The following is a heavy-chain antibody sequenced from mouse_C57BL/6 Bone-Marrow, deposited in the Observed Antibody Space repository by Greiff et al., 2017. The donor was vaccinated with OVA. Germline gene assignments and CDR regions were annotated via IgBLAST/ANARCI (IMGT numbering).Heavy chain of an antibody. D-gene: IGHD1-1*02. CDR3: AREGGALVDY. CDR1: GYTFTSYW. Sequence: QMQLKESGAELVMPGASVKLSCKASGYTFTSYWMHWVKQRPGQGLEWIGEIDPSDSYTNYNQKFKGKSTLTVDKSSSTAYMQLSSLTSEDSAVYYCAREGGALVDYWGQGTTLTVSS. J-gene: IGHJ2*01. CDR2: IDPSDSYT. V-gene: IGHV1-69*01.